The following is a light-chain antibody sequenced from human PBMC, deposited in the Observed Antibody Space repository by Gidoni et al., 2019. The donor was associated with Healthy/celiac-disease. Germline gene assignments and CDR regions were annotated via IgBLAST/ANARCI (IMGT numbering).Light chain of an antibody. CDR3: QQYYSTPQLT. CDR1: QSVLYSSNNKNY. Sequence: DIVMTQSPDSLAVSLGERATINCKSSQSVLYSSNNKNYLAWYQPKPGQPPKLLIYWASTRESGVPDRFSGSGSGTDFTLTISSLQAEDVAVYYCQQYYSTPQLTFXGXTKVXIK. J-gene: IGKJ4*01. CDR2: WAS. V-gene: IGKV4-1*01.